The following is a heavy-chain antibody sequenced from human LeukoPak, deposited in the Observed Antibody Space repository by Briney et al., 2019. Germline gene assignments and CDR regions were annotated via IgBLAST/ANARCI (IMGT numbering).Heavy chain of an antibody. CDR2: ISNDGSSA. V-gene: IGHV3-74*03. J-gene: IGHJ4*02. Sequence: GGSLRLSCAAPGFSLRSHWMTWVRQVPGKGLVWVSRISNDGSSATYADSVKGRFTISRDNAKNTLYLQMNSLRAEDTAVYYCARVGEALDYWGQGTLVTVSS. CDR3: ARVGEALDY. CDR1: GFSLRSHW.